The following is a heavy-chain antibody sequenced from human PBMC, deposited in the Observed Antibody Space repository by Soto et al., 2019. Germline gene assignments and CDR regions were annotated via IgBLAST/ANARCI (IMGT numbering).Heavy chain of an antibody. D-gene: IGHD6-19*01. CDR2: IYYSGYT. Sequence: SETLSLTCTVSGGPISSSSYYGGWIRQLPGKGLVWIGSIYYSGYTYYNPSLKSRVTISVDTSKDQFSLKLSSVTAVDTAVYYCARSGIAVHWYFDLWGRGTLVTVSS. CDR1: GGPISSSSYY. V-gene: IGHV4-39*01. CDR3: ARSGIAVHWYFDL. J-gene: IGHJ2*01.